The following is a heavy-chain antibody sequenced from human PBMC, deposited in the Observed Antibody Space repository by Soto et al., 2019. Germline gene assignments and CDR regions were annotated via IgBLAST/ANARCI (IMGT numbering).Heavy chain of an antibody. D-gene: IGHD4-4*01. CDR3: ATFSTTSYYYGMDV. CDR1: GYSFTSYW. Sequence: GESLKISFKGSGYSFTSYWISWVRQMPGKGLEWMGRIDPSDSYTNYSPSFQGHVTISADKSISTAYLQWSSLKASDTAMYYCATFSTTSYYYGMDVWGQGTTVTVSS. V-gene: IGHV5-10-1*01. J-gene: IGHJ6*02. CDR2: IDPSDSYT.